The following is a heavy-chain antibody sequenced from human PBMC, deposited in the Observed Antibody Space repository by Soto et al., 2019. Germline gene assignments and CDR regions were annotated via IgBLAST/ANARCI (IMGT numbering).Heavy chain of an antibody. CDR3: AGGLRFLEWSSDYYGMDV. CDR1: GGTFSSYA. D-gene: IGHD3-3*01. V-gene: IGHV1-69*01. CDR2: IIPIFGTA. Sequence: QVQLVQSGAEVKKPGSSVKVSCKASGGTFSSYAISWVRQAPGQGLEWMGGIIPIFGTANYAQKFQGRVTITADESTSTAYMELSSLRSEDTAVYYCAGGLRFLEWSSDYYGMDVWGQGTTVTVSS. J-gene: IGHJ6*02.